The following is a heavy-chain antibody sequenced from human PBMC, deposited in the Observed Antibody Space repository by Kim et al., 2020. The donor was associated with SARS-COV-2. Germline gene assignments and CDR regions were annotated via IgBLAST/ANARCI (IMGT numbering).Heavy chain of an antibody. Sequence: GGSLRLSCAASGFTFSNAWMSWVRQAPGKGLEWVGRIKSKTDGGTTDYAAPVKGRFTISRDDSKNTLYLQMNSLKTEDTAVYYCTTVFIQLWWDRDAFDIWGQGTMVTVSS. CDR1: GFTFSNAW. V-gene: IGHV3-15*01. CDR2: IKSKTDGGTT. D-gene: IGHD5-18*01. J-gene: IGHJ3*02. CDR3: TTVFIQLWWDRDAFDI.